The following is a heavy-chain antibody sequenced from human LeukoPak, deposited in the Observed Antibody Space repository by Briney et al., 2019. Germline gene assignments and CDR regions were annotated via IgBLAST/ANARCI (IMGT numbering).Heavy chain of an antibody. V-gene: IGHV3-7*01. Sequence: PGGSLRLSCAASGFSLSSHWMSGVRQAPGKGREWVANIKEDGGQKSYVDSVKGRFTISRDNAKNSRYPQMNSLRAEDTAVYYCARAFSWGQGTLVTVSS. CDR3: ARAFS. CDR1: GFSLSSHW. CDR2: IKEDGGQK. D-gene: IGHD3-16*01. J-gene: IGHJ5*02.